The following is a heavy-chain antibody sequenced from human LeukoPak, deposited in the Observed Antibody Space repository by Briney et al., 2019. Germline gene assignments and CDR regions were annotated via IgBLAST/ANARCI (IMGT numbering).Heavy chain of an antibody. Sequence: ASVKVSCKASGGTFSSYAISWVRQAPGQGLEWMGGIIPIFGTANYAQKFQGRVTITADESTSTAYMELSSLRSEDTAVYYCARVFGYCSSTSCYKGAFDIWGQGTMVTVSS. V-gene: IGHV1-69*13. D-gene: IGHD2-2*02. J-gene: IGHJ3*02. CDR3: ARVFGYCSSTSCYKGAFDI. CDR1: GGTFSSYA. CDR2: IIPIFGTA.